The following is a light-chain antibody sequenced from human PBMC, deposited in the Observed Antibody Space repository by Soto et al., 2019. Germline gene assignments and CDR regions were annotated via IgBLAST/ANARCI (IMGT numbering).Light chain of an antibody. CDR1: QSVYSN. J-gene: IGKJ1*01. CDR3: QQYNDWPRT. Sequence: EIVMTQPPATLSVSPGERATLSCRASQSVYSNLAWYQQRPGQAPSLLIYGASTRATGVPARFGGSGSGTEFTLTISSLQSEDFAVYYCQQYNDWPRTFGQGTKVDIK. CDR2: GAS. V-gene: IGKV3-15*01.